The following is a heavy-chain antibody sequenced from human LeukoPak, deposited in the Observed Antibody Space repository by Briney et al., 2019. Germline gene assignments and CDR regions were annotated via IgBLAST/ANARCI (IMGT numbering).Heavy chain of an antibody. V-gene: IGHV4-59*01. D-gene: IGHD3-10*01. Sequence: PETLSLTCTVSGGSMSSYFWSWVRQPPGKGLEWIGYIYYSGSTNYNPSLKSRVTISVGTSKNQFSLKLSSVTAADTAVYYCTRTPRGGSGSYVDIWGQGTMVTVSS. CDR3: TRTPRGGSGSYVDI. CDR1: GGSMSSYF. CDR2: IYYSGST. J-gene: IGHJ3*02.